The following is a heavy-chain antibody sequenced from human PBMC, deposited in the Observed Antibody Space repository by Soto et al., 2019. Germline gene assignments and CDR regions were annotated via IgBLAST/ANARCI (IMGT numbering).Heavy chain of an antibody. CDR2: IYHSGST. J-gene: IGHJ6*02. D-gene: IGHD5-18*01. V-gene: IGHV4-30-2*01. CDR1: GGSSSSGGYS. Sequence: LTCAVSGGSSSSGGYSWSWIRQPPGKGLEWIGYIYHSGSTYYNPSLKSRVTISVDTSKNQFSLKLSSVTAADTAVYYCARWNGTGYSYSYYYYGMDVWGQGTTVTVSS. CDR3: ARWNGTGYSYSYYYYGMDV.